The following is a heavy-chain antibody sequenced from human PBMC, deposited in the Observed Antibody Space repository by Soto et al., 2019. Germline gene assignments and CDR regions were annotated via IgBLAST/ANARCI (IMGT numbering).Heavy chain of an antibody. Sequence: QVQLVQTGAEVKTPGSSVKVSCKASGGTVRTNAITWVRQAPGQGLEWMGITIPILVLKNIAQKVPGRLTLTAAESESTAYMALRSLTSVVTSFSYCARDRGFGIATDDYWGQGSLVIVYS. CDR2: TIPILVLK. V-gene: IGHV1-69*04. D-gene: IGHD6-13*01. J-gene: IGHJ4*02. CDR3: ARDRGFGIATDDY. CDR1: GGTVRTNA.